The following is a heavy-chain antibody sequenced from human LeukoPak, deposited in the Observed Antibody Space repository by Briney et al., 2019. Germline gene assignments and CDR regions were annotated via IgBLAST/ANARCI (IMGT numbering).Heavy chain of an antibody. V-gene: IGHV4-59*08. Sequence: SETLSLTCTVSGGSISGYYWSWIRQPPGRGLEWIGYIYYSGSTDYNPSLKSRVTISVDTYKKQFSLKLSSVTAADTAVYYCARHYYDSSGYFYQDYWGQGTLVTVSS. J-gene: IGHJ4*02. CDR1: GGSISGYY. CDR3: ARHYYDSSGYFYQDY. D-gene: IGHD3-22*01. CDR2: IYYSGST.